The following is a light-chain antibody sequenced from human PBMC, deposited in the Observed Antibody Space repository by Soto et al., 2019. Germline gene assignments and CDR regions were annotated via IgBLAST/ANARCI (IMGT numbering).Light chain of an antibody. CDR1: QSISSW. CDR2: AAS. J-gene: IGKJ4*01. V-gene: IGKV1-39*01. CDR3: QQSYSTLT. Sequence: DIQMTQSPSTLSASVGDRVTTPCRASQSISSWLAWYQQKPGKAPKLLIYAASSLQSGVPSRFSGSGSGTDFTLTISSLQPEDFATYYCQQSYSTLTFGGGTKVDIK.